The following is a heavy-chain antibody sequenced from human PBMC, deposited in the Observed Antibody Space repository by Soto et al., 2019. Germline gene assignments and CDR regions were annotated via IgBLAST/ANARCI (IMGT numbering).Heavy chain of an antibody. CDR1: GYSFTSYW. J-gene: IGHJ6*02. Sequence: GESLKISCKGSGYSFTSYWISWVRQMPGKGLEWMGRIDPSDSYTNYSPSFQGHVTISADKSISTAYLQWSSLKASDTAMYYCALYGYGDSATRYYYYCGMDVWGQGTTVTV. V-gene: IGHV5-10-1*01. CDR3: ALYGYGDSATRYYYYCGMDV. CDR2: IDPSDSYT. D-gene: IGHD4-17*01.